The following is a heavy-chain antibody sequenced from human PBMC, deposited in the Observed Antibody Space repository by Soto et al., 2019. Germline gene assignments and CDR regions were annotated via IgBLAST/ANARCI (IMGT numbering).Heavy chain of an antibody. Sequence: QVQLQESGPGLVKPSQTLSLTCTVSGGSISSGGNYWSWIRQHPGKGLEWIGYIYYSGSTYYNPSLKSRVTISVDTSKNQFSLKLSSVTAADTAVYYCARDGYSDGSVFDYWGQGTLVTVSS. V-gene: IGHV4-31*03. J-gene: IGHJ4*02. CDR2: IYYSGST. CDR3: ARDGYSDGSVFDY. CDR1: GGSISSGGNY. D-gene: IGHD5-18*01.